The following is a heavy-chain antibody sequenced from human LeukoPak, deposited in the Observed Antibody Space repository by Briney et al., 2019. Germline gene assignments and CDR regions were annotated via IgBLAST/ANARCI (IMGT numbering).Heavy chain of an antibody. CDR1: GGTFSSYA. Sequence: ASVKVSCKASGGTFSSYAISWVRQAPGQGLEWMGGIIPIFGTANYAQKFQGRVTITADESTSTAYMELSSLRSEDTAVYYCATLRIGQLVQGDLGYYYYYMDVWGKGTTVTVSS. CDR3: ATLRIGQLVQGDLGYYYYYMDV. V-gene: IGHV1-69*13. J-gene: IGHJ6*03. CDR2: IIPIFGTA. D-gene: IGHD6-6*01.